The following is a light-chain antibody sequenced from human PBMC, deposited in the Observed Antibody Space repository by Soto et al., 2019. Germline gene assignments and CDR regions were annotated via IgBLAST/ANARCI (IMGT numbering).Light chain of an antibody. V-gene: IGKV1-27*01. CDR1: QGISSY. CDR3: QKYYRAPVT. Sequence: IQMTPSPSSVYTYVRDRVTITCRASQGISSYLAWYQQKPGNVPKVLIYAASTLHSGVPSRFSGSGSGTEFTLTISNVQPEDVATYYCQKYYRAPVTFGQGTMVEIK. CDR2: AAS. J-gene: IGKJ1*01.